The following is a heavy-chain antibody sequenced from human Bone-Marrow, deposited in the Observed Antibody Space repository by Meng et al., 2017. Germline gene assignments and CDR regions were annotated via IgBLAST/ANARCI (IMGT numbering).Heavy chain of an antibody. CDR3: ARDPATGYYYYGMDV. Sequence: SQTRSLTCAVYGGSFSGYYWSWIRQPPGKGLEWIGEINHSGSTNYNPSLKSRVTISVDTSKNQFSLKLSSVTAADTAVYYCARDPATGYYYYGMDVWGQGTTVTVSS. D-gene: IGHD2-15*01. CDR2: INHSGST. CDR1: GGSFSGYY. V-gene: IGHV4-34*01. J-gene: IGHJ6*02.